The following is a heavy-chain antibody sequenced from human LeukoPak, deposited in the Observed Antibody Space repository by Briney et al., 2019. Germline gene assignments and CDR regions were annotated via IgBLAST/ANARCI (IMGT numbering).Heavy chain of an antibody. CDR2: IDPSDSYT. J-gene: IGHJ3*02. Sequence: GESLKISCKGSGYSFTSYWISWVRRMPGKGLEWMGRIDPSDSYTNYSPSFQGHVTISADKSISTAYLQWSSLKASDTAMYYCVYFREGITMVRGVTPFDIWGQGTMVTVSS. D-gene: IGHD3-10*01. CDR3: VYFREGITMVRGVTPFDI. CDR1: GYSFTSYW. V-gene: IGHV5-10-1*01.